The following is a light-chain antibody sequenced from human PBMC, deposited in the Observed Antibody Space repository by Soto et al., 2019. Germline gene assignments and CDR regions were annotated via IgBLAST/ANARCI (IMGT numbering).Light chain of an antibody. V-gene: IGKV3-15*01. CDR2: GAS. CDR3: QQYNNWPPLT. J-gene: IGKJ4*01. Sequence: EIVMTQSPATLCVSPGERATLSFRASQSVSSNLAWYQQKPGQAPRLLIYGASTRATGIAARFSGSGSGTEFTLTISSLQSEDFAVYYCQQYNNWPPLTFGGGTKVEIK. CDR1: QSVSSN.